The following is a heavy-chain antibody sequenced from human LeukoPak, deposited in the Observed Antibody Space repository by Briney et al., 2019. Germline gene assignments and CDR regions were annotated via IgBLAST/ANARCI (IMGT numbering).Heavy chain of an antibody. CDR1: GFTFSSYA. J-gene: IGHJ3*02. V-gene: IGHV3-23*01. CDR3: AKLPGGSGWSRDAFDI. CDR2: ISGSGGST. Sequence: GGSLRLSCAASGFTFSSYAMSWVRQAPGKGLEWVSAISGSGGSTYYADSVKGRFTISRDNSKNTLYLQMNSLRAEDTAVHYCAKLPGGSGWSRDAFDIWGQGTMVTVSS. D-gene: IGHD6-19*01.